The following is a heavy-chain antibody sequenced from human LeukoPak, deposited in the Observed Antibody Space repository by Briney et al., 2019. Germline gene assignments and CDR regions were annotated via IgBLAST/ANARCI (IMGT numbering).Heavy chain of an antibody. CDR2: MSYDGTNK. CDR3: ARVRVPSRILLPYFDY. D-gene: IGHD2-15*01. Sequence: GGSLRLSCAASGFTLTTYSIHWVRQAPGKGLEWVAVMSYDGTNKYYADSVKGRFIISRDDSENTVYLQMNDLRAEDTAVYYCARVRVPSRILLPYFDYWGQGTLVTVSS. V-gene: IGHV3-30*03. CDR1: GFTLTTYS. J-gene: IGHJ4*02.